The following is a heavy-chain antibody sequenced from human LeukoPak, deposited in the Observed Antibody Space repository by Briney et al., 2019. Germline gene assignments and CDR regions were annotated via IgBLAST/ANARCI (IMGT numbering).Heavy chain of an antibody. V-gene: IGHV4-39*01. Sequence: PSETLSLTCTVSGGSISGTSYYWGWIRQPPGKGLEWIGSVDYSESTYYNPSLKSRVIISVDTSKNQFSLDLTSVTAADTAVYYCARRRNNWNYGDFDYWGQGTLVTVSS. D-gene: IGHD1-7*01. CDR1: GGSISGTSYY. J-gene: IGHJ4*02. CDR2: VDYSEST. CDR3: ARRRNNWNYGDFDY.